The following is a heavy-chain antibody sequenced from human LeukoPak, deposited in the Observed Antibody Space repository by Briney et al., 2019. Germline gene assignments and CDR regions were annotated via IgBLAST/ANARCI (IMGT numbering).Heavy chain of an antibody. CDR3: AGNHDSSGYTVDY. V-gene: IGHV1-46*01. CDR1: GYTFTSNY. D-gene: IGHD3-22*01. Sequence: ASVKVSCRASGYTFTSNYMHWVRQAPGQGLEWMGIVNPSGGSTNYAQKFQGRVTMTSDTSTSTVYMELSRLRSEDTAVYYCAGNHDSSGYTVDYWGEGTPGSVSS. J-gene: IGHJ4*02. CDR2: VNPSGGST.